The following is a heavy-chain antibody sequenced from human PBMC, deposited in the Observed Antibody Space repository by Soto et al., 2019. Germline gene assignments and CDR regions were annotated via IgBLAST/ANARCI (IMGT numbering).Heavy chain of an antibody. CDR1: GFTFSDYY. CDR2: ISSSGDTI. J-gene: IGHJ5*02. D-gene: IGHD2-2*01. V-gene: IGHV3-11*01. CDR3: ARSPRADLGYCSSTSCYLSWFDP. Sequence: QVQLVESGGGLVKPGGSLRLSCAASGFTFSDYYMSWIRQAPGKGLEWVSYISSSGDTIYYADSVKGRFTISRVNAKNSLYLQMNSLRAEDTAVYYCARSPRADLGYCSSTSCYLSWFDPWGQGTLVTVSS.